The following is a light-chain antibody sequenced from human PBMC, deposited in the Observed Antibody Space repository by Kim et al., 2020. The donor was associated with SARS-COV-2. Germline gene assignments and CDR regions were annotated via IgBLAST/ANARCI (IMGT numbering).Light chain of an antibody. CDR1: TGTIANNY. V-gene: IGLV6-57*01. CDR2: EDN. CDR3: QSYDASSVV. Sequence: GKTVTISCTRSTGTIANNYVQWCQHRPGSSPTTVIFEDNRRPSGVPDRFSGSIDSSSNSASLTISGLKTEDEADYYCQSYDASSVVFGGGTQLTVL. J-gene: IGLJ7*01.